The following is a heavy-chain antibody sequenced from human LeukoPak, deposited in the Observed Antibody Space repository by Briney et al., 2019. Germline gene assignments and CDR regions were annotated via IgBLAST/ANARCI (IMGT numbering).Heavy chain of an antibody. CDR1: GGSFSGYY. CDR2: INHSGST. V-gene: IGHV4-34*01. J-gene: IGHJ4*02. Sequence: SETLSLTRAVYGGSFSGYYWSWIRQPPGKGLEWIGEINHSGSTNYNPSLKSRVTISVDTSKNQFSLKLSSVTAADTAVYYCARLVVTTSEDYWGQGTLVTVSS. CDR3: ARLVVTTSEDY. D-gene: IGHD2-21*02.